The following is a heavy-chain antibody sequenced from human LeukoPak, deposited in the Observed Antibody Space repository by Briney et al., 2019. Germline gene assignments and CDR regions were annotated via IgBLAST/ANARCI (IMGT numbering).Heavy chain of an antibody. CDR2: VDGDGSTT. D-gene: IGHD4-17*01. CDR3: ARPQHGDLYAFDI. Sequence: GGSLRLSCAASGFTFTSYWMRWVRQAPGKGLVWVSRVDGDGSTTTYADSVKGRFTISRDNAKNTLYLQMNSLRAEDTAVYYCARPQHGDLYAFDIWGQGTMVTVSS. J-gene: IGHJ3*02. CDR1: GFTFTSYW. V-gene: IGHV3-74*01.